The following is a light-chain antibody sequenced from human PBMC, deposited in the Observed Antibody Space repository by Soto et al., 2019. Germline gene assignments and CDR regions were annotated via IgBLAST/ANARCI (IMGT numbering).Light chain of an antibody. J-gene: IGKJ4*01. CDR1: QDISTS. Sequence: DIQMTQSPSSLSASAGDRVTLTCQASQDISTSLNWYQQKPGKAPKLLIYDASNLETGVPSRFSGSGSGTDFTFTISSLQPEDIATYYCQQYDNLPLTFGGGTKVEIK. V-gene: IGKV1-33*01. CDR3: QQYDNLPLT. CDR2: DAS.